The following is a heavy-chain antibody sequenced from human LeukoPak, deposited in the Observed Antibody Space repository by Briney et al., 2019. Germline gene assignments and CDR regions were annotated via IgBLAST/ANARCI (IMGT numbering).Heavy chain of an antibody. J-gene: IGHJ4*02. CDR2: IYYSGST. D-gene: IGHD2-21*02. Sequence: SETLSLTCTVSGGSISGSSSYWGWIRQPPGKGLEWIATIYYSGSTYYNPSLKSRVTISVDTSKNRFSLRLSSVTAADTAVYYCARRPGGDRYYFNYWGQGTLVTVST. V-gene: IGHV4-39*01. CDR1: GGSISGSSSY. CDR3: ARRPGGDRYYFNY.